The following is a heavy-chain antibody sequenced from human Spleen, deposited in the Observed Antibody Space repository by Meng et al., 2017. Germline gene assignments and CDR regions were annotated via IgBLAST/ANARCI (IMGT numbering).Heavy chain of an antibody. D-gene: IGHD4-11*01. J-gene: IGHJ4*02. Sequence: QVQLQRWGAGLLKPSETLSLTCVVSGGSFSDYYWSWIRQPPGKGLEWIGEINHSGSTNYNPSLESRATISVDTSQNSLSLKLSSVTAADSAVYYCARGPTTVAHDFDYWGQGTLVTVSS. CDR3: ARGPTTVAHDFDY. CDR2: INHSGST. V-gene: IGHV4-34*01. CDR1: GGSFSDYY.